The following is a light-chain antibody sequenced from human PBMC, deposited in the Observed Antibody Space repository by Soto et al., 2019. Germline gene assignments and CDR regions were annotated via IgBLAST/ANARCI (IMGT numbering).Light chain of an antibody. J-gene: IGKJ1*01. CDR2: KAP. CDR3: QQYNSYST. Sequence: DIQMTQSPSTLSASVGDRVTITCRASQSISCWLAWYQQKPGKAPKLLIYKAPSLESGVPSRFSGSGSGTEFTLTISSLQPDDFATYYCQQYNSYSTFGQVTKVEIK. V-gene: IGKV1-5*03. CDR1: QSISCW.